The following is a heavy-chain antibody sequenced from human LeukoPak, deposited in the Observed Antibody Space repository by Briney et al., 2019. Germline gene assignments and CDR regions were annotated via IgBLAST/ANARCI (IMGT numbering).Heavy chain of an antibody. CDR1: GYTFTGYY. CDR2: INPNSGGT. CDR3: ARASYYDFWSGYFFDY. D-gene: IGHD3-3*01. V-gene: IGHV1-2*02. J-gene: IGHJ4*02. Sequence: ASVKVSCKAFGYTFTGYYMHWVRQAPGQGLEWMGWINPNSGGTNYAQKFQGRVTMTRDTSISTAYMELSRLRSDDTAVYYCARASYYDFWSGYFFDYWGQGTLVTVSS.